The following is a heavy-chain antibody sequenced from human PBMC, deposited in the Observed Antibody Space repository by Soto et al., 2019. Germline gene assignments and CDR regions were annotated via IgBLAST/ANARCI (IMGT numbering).Heavy chain of an antibody. D-gene: IGHD6-19*01. V-gene: IGHV3-23*01. Sequence: EVQLLESGGGVVQPGGSLRLSCVAPGFNFKKFAMAWVRQAPGEGLEWVSGISCCGGSMSYADSVKGRFSIARDDSKNTLSLQMNSLRVEDTAQYYCAKADGEQWLVPHLDNWGQGTLVTVS. J-gene: IGHJ4*02. CDR3: AKADGEQWLVPHLDN. CDR2: ISCCGGSM. CDR1: GFNFKKFA.